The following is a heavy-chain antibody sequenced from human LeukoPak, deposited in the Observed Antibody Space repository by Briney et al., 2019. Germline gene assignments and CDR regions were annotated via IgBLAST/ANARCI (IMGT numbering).Heavy chain of an antibody. CDR2: IYYSGST. D-gene: IGHD6-19*01. Sequence: PSETLSLTCTVSGGSISSYYWSWIRQPPGKGLEWIGYIYYSGSTNYNPSLKSRVTISVDTSKNQFSLKLSSVTAADTAVYYCARRGDSGWFSSWYFDLWGRGTLVTVSS. V-gene: IGHV4-59*08. CDR1: GGSISSYY. CDR3: ARRGDSGWFSSWYFDL. J-gene: IGHJ2*01.